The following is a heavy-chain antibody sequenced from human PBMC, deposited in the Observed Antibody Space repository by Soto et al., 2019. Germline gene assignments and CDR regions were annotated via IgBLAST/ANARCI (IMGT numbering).Heavy chain of an antibody. V-gene: IGHV4-61*01. J-gene: IGHJ3*02. CDR1: GGSVSGGNYY. Sequence: QVQLQESGPGLVKPSETLSLTCTVSGGSVSGGNYYWSWIRQPPGKGLEWIGYIFYSGSTNYNPSLKSRVTISVDTSKNQFSLKLSSVTAADTAVYYCATSPRFAFDIWGQGTMVIVSS. CDR3: ATSPRFAFDI. D-gene: IGHD3-16*01. CDR2: IFYSGST.